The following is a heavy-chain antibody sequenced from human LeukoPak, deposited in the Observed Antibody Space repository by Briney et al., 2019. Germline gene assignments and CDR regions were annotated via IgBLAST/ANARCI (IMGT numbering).Heavy chain of an antibody. V-gene: IGHV3-21*01. D-gene: IGHD5-12*01. CDR3: ARDRPGVATSDY. CDR1: GFTFSSYS. CDR2: ISSSSSYI. J-gene: IGHJ4*02. Sequence: GGSLRLSCAASGFTFSSYSMNWVRQAPGKGLEWVSSISSSSSYIYYADSVKGRFTISRDNAKNSLYLQMNSLRAEDTAVYYCARDRPGVATSDYWGQGTLVTVSS.